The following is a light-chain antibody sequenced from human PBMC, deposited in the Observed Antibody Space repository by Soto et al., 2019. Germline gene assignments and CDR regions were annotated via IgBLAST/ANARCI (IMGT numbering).Light chain of an antibody. J-gene: IGLJ2*01. Sequence: QAVVTQEPSLTVSPGGTVTLTCASSTGAVTSGYYPNWFQQKPGQAPRALIYSTSNKQSWTPARFSGSLLGGKAALTLSGVQPEDEAEYYCLLYYGGAQNVVFGGGTKLTVL. CDR3: LLYYGGAQNVV. CDR1: TGAVTSGYY. CDR2: STS. V-gene: IGLV7-43*01.